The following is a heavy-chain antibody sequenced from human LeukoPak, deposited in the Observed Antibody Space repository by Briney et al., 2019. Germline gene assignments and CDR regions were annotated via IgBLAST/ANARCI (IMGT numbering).Heavy chain of an antibody. CDR3: ATDFGYSSGWYVGY. CDR2: FDPEDGET. CDR1: GYTLTELS. J-gene: IGHJ4*02. D-gene: IGHD6-19*01. V-gene: IGHV1-24*01. Sequence: ASVKVSCKVSGYTLTELSMHWVRQAPGKRLEWMGGFDPEDGETIYAQKFQGRVTMTEDTSTDTAYMELSSLRSEDTAVYYCATDFGYSSGWYVGYWGQGTLVTVSS.